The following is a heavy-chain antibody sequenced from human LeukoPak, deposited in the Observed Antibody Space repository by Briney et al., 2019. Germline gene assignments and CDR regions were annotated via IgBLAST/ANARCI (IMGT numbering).Heavy chain of an antibody. J-gene: IGHJ6*02. CDR2: IYYSGST. D-gene: IGHD4-17*01. Sequence: SETLSLTCTVSGGSISSYYWSWIRQPPGKGLEWIGYIYYSGSTNYNPPLKSRVTISVDTSKNQFSLKLSSVTAADTAVYYCARRVGDYPGYYYGMDVWGQGTTVTVSS. CDR3: ARRVGDYPGYYYGMDV. CDR1: GGSISSYY. V-gene: IGHV4-59*08.